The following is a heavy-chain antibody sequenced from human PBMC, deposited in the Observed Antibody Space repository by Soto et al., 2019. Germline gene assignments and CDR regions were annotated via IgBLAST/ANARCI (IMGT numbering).Heavy chain of an antibody. D-gene: IGHD6-13*01. V-gene: IGHV3-53*04. CDR1: GITVSSNY. Sequence: PAWGLRPACAAAGITVSSNYMSGVCQAPGKGLEWVSVIYSGGSAYYADSVKGRFTISRHNSKNTLYLQMNSLRAEDTAVYYCARWQLVLEYFDYWGQGTLVTVSS. J-gene: IGHJ4*02. CDR2: IYSGGSA. CDR3: ARWQLVLEYFDY.